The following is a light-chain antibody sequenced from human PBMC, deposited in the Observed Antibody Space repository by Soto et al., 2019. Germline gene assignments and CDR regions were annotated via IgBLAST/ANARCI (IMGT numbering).Light chain of an antibody. CDR3: SSYTSGGNYV. J-gene: IGLJ1*01. CDR2: DVS. CDR1: SSVVAAYNY. V-gene: IGLV2-14*03. Sequence: QSVLTQPASVSGSPGQSITISCTGTSSVVAAYNYVSWYQQHPGKAPKLMVYDVSNRPSGVSNRFSGSNSGNTASLTISGLQAEDEADYYCSSYTSGGNYVFGTGTKVTV.